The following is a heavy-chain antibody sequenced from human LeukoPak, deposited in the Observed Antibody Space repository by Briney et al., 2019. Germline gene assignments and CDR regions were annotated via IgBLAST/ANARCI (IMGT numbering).Heavy chain of an antibody. J-gene: IGHJ3*02. CDR1: GFGFEDYV. CDR2: IGGDSAST. CDR3: VKDLIVGDYYSSDNYYLPDAFDI. V-gene: IGHV3-43*02. D-gene: IGHD3-10*01. Sequence: PGGSLRLSCAASGFGFEDYVMHWVRQVPGKGLEWVALIGGDSASTYYAASLKGRFTISRDNSYNSLYLQMDRLRIEDTALHYCVKDLIVGDYYSSDNYYLPDAFDIWGQGTMVTVSS.